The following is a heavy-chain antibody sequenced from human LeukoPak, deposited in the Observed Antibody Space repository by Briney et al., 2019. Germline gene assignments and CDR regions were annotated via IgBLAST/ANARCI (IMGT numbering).Heavy chain of an antibody. CDR2: IYPGDSDT. CDR3: ARGSSGYTYGFDY. CDR1: GYIFINYW. J-gene: IGHJ4*02. D-gene: IGHD5-18*01. V-gene: IGHV5-51*01. Sequence: GESLQISCKGSGYIFINYWIGWVRQMPGKGLEWMGIIYPGDSDTRYSPSFQGQVTISADKSIRNAYLQWSSLKASDTAMYYCARGSSGYTYGFDYWGQGTLVTVSS.